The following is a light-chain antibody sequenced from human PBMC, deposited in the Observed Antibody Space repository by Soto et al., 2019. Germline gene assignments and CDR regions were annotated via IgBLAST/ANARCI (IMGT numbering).Light chain of an antibody. Sequence: QSVLTQPASVSGSPGQSIAISCTGTSGDVGAYDYVSWYQHHPDKAPKLMIYEVSNRPSGVFDRFSGSKSVYTATLTISGLQAEDEADYYCASHTTSDTRVFGTGTKVTVL. J-gene: IGLJ1*01. CDR2: EVS. CDR1: SGDVGAYDY. CDR3: ASHTTSDTRV. V-gene: IGLV2-14*01.